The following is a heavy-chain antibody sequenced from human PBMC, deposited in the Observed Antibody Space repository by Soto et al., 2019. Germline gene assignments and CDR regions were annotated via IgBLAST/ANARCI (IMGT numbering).Heavy chain of an antibody. CDR3: ARGFYDSSGFFYAGWYGP. D-gene: IGHD3-22*01. Sequence: ASMKVSCKASGYTFTDYYIHGLRQAPSQLPEWMGWIIPKSGDTKYSEKFQGRVAMTRDTSINTAYMEMTSLRSDDTAVYYCARGFYDSSGFFYAGWYGPWGQGTLVTVS. J-gene: IGHJ5*02. CDR2: IIPKSGDT. V-gene: IGHV1-2*02. CDR1: GYTFTDYY.